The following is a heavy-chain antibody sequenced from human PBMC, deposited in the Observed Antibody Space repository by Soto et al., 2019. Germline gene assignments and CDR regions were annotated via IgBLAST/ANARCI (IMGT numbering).Heavy chain of an antibody. CDR1: GGYSGGCY. D-gene: IGHD1-20*01. CDR2: LHTSGST. J-gene: IGHJ4*01. V-gene: IGHV4-4*07. CDR3: ARANDITPSE. Sequence: ASEAMSVTCTVAGGYSGGCYWTWSRQPAGKGLEWIGRLHTSGSTNYNPSLKSRVTMSVDTSKKQFSPKVSSVTAADTAVYYCARANDITPSEWGHGTLVNVSP.